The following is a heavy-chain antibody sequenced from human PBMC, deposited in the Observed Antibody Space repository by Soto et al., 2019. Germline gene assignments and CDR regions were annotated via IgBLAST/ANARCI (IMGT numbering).Heavy chain of an antibody. CDR3: AHRVRRTVFGLVTTTAIYFDF. J-gene: IGHJ4*02. D-gene: IGHD3-3*01. CDR2: IYWDDDK. CDR1: GFSLTTSGVG. Sequence: QITLNESGPTQVKPRQTLTLTCTFSGFSLTTSGVGVGWIRQSPGKAPEGLALIYWDDDKRYSPSLKSRLTITKDTSTNQVVLTMADLDPADTATYYCAHRVRRTVFGLVTTTAIYFDFWGQGTPVAVSS. V-gene: IGHV2-5*02.